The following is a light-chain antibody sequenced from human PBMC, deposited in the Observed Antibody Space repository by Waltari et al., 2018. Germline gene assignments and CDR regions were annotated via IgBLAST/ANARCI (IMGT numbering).Light chain of an antibody. J-gene: IGLJ1*01. CDR2: ESS. V-gene: IGLV2-23*01. CDR3: CSFAGYGIYV. CDR1: NSNVDILHL. Sequence: QSALTQPASVSGSPGQSITISCTAVNSNVDILHLVSWYQHHPGRNPRLLIYESSQPPSGISNRFSGSKSGNTASLTISGLQPEDEADYFCCSFAGYGIYVFGSGTQVSVL.